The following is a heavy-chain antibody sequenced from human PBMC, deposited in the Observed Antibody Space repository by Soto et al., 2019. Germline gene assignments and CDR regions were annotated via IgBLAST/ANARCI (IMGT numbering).Heavy chain of an antibody. CDR1: GFTFSPYE. CDR2: ISSSGSTI. D-gene: IGHD2-8*01. J-gene: IGHJ4*02. CDR3: VREAPCSNGVCQFDY. V-gene: IGHV3-48*03. Sequence: GGALRLSCAASGFTFSPYEMRWVRQAPGKGLEWISYISSSGSTIHYADSVKGRLSISRDNAKKSLFLQMNSLRAEDTAVYYCVREAPCSNGVCQFDYWGRGTLVTVSS.